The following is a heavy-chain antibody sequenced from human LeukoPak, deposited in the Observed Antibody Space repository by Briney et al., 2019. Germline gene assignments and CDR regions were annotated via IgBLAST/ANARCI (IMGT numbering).Heavy chain of an antibody. CDR1: GITFSNHS. Sequence: GSLRLSCAASGITFSNHSMGLVRPAPGKGLEWVSAISGSGGSTYYADSVKGRFTISRDNSKNTLYLQMNSLRAEDTAVYYCAKDGGSYLDYWGQGTLVTVSS. CDR2: ISGSGGST. V-gene: IGHV3-23*01. J-gene: IGHJ4*02. D-gene: IGHD1-26*01. CDR3: AKDGGSYLDY.